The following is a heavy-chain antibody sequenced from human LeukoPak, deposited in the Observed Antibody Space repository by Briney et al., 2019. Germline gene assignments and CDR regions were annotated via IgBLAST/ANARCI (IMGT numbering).Heavy chain of an antibody. CDR1: GGSISSGGYS. J-gene: IGHJ4*02. CDR3: ARAGRRGGFDY. V-gene: IGHV4-30-2*01. CDR2: IYHSGST. D-gene: IGHD3-10*01. Sequence: SETLSLTCAVSGGSISSGGYSWSWLRQPPGKGLEWIGYIYHSGSTYYNPCLKSRVTISVDRSKNQFSLKLSSVTAADTAVYYCARAGRRGGFDYWGQGTLVTVSS.